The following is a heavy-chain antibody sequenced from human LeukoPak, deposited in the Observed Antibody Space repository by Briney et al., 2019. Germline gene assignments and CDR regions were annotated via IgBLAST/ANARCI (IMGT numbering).Heavy chain of an antibody. Sequence: PSETLSLTCTVSGGSIGTYYWSWIRQPPGKGLEWIGYIYYSGSTNYNPSLKSRVTISVDTSKNQFSLNLRSVTAADTAVYYCARGGYDFWSNYANWFDPWGQGALVTVSS. D-gene: IGHD3-3*01. V-gene: IGHV4-59*01. J-gene: IGHJ5*02. CDR1: GGSIGTYY. CDR3: ARGGYDFWSNYANWFDP. CDR2: IYYSGST.